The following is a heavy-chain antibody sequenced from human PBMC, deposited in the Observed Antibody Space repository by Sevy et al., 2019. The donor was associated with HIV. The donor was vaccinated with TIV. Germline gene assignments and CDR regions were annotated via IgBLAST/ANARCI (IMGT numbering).Heavy chain of an antibody. Sequence: ASVKVSCKASGYTFTGYYMHWVRQAPGQGLEWMGWINPNSGGTNYAQKFQGWVTMTRDTSISTAYMELSRLRSDDTAVYYCARAPSDNPYYFDYWGQGTLVTVSS. CDR3: ARAPSDNPYYFDY. D-gene: IGHD3-22*01. J-gene: IGHJ4*02. V-gene: IGHV1-2*04. CDR1: GYTFTGYY. CDR2: INPNSGGT.